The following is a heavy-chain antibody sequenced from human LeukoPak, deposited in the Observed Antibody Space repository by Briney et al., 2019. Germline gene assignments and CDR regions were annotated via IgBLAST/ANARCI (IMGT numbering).Heavy chain of an antibody. CDR3: ARDYGSGNSPIFDY. Sequence: SETLSLTCTVSGGSISSYYWSWIRQPPGKGLEWIGYIYYSGSTNYNPSLKSRVTISVDTSKNQFSLKLSSVTAADTAIYYCARDYGSGNSPIFDYWGQGTLVTVSS. J-gene: IGHJ4*02. D-gene: IGHD3-10*01. CDR2: IYYSGST. V-gene: IGHV4-59*01. CDR1: GGSISSYY.